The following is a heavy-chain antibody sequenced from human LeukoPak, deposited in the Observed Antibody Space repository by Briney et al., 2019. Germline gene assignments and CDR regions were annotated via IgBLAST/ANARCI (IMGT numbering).Heavy chain of an antibody. V-gene: IGHV3-30*02. J-gene: IGHJ4*02. CDR3: AKEGD. Sequence: GGSLRLSCAASGFTFSNYGIHWVRQAPGKGLEWVAFIHSDGGDKNYADSVTGRFTISRDNSKNTLYLQMNSLRAEDTAVYYCAKEGDWGQGTLVTVSS. CDR2: IHSDGGDK. CDR1: GFTFSNYG.